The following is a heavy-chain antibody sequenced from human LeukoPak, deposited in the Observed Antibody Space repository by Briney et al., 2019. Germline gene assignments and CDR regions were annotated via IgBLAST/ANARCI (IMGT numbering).Heavy chain of an antibody. V-gene: IGHV4-39*01. CDR3: ARRPNYYDSSGYSGNYFDY. CDR2: IYYSGST. J-gene: IGHJ4*02. Sequence: SETLSLTCTVSGGSISSSNYYWGWIRQPPGKGLEWIGSIYYSGSTYSNPSLKSRVTISVDTSKNQFSLKLSSVTAADTAVYYCARRPNYYDSSGYSGNYFDYWGQGTLVTVSS. D-gene: IGHD3-22*01. CDR1: GGSISSSNYY.